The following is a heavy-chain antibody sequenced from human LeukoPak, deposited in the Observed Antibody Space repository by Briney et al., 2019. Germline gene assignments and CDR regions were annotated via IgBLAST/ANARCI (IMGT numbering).Heavy chain of an antibody. Sequence: SVKVSCKASGGTFSSYAISWVRQAPGQGLEWMGGIIPIFGTANYAQKFQGRVTITADKSTSTAYMELSSLRSEDTAVYYCASGDSSGYYVECFDYWGQGTLVTVSS. V-gene: IGHV1-69*06. CDR1: GGTFSSYA. CDR3: ASGDSSGYYVECFDY. J-gene: IGHJ4*02. D-gene: IGHD3-22*01. CDR2: IIPIFGTA.